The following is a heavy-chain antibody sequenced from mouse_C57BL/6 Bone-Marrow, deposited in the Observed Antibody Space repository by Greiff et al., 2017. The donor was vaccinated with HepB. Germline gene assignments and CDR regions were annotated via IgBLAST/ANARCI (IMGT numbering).Heavy chain of an antibody. CDR3: TELSLRGGSMDY. Sequence: EVKLVESGGGLVQPGGSMKLSCVASGFTFSNYWMNWVRQSPEKGLEWVAQIRLKSDNYATHYAESVKGRFTISRDDSKSSVYLQMNNLRAEDTGIYYCTELSLRGGSMDYWGQGTSVTVSS. CDR1: GFTFSNYW. J-gene: IGHJ4*01. CDR2: IRLKSDNYAT. V-gene: IGHV6-3*01. D-gene: IGHD1-1*01.